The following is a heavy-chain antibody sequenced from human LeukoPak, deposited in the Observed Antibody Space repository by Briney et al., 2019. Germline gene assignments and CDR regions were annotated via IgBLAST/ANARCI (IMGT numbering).Heavy chain of an antibody. Sequence: PGGSLRLSCAASGFTFSSYSMNWVRQAPGKGLEWVSSISSSSSYIYYADSVKGRFTISRDNAKNSLYLQMNSLRAEDTAVYYCARDPGYSYGLDDAFDIWGQGTMVTVSS. CDR3: ARDPGYSYGLDDAFDI. CDR2: ISSSSSYI. V-gene: IGHV3-21*01. J-gene: IGHJ3*02. D-gene: IGHD5-18*01. CDR1: GFTFSSYS.